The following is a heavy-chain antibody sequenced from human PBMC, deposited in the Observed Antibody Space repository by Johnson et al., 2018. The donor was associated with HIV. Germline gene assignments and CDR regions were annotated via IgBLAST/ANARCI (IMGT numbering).Heavy chain of an antibody. Sequence: QEQLVESGGGVVQPGRSLRLSCAASGFTFSSYAMHWVRQAPGKGLEWVAGISYDGSNKYYAASVKGRFTISRDNSKNTLYLQMNSLSAEDTAVYYCARAHNWHSDAFDIWGQGTMVTVSS. CDR1: GFTFSSYA. J-gene: IGHJ3*02. D-gene: IGHD1/OR15-1a*01. CDR3: ARAHNWHSDAFDI. CDR2: ISYDGSNK. V-gene: IGHV3-30*04.